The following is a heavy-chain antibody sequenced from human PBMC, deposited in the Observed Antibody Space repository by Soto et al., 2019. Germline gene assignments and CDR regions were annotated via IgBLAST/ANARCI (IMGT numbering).Heavy chain of an antibody. Sequence: SETLSLTCTASGGSISSYYWSWIRQPPGKGLEWIGYIYYSGSTNYNPSLKSRVTISVDTSKNQFSLKLSSVTAADTAVYYCARDRYSSGWYDYWGQGTLVTVSS. J-gene: IGHJ4*02. CDR2: IYYSGST. CDR3: ARDRYSSGWYDY. D-gene: IGHD6-19*01. CDR1: GGSISSYY. V-gene: IGHV4-59*01.